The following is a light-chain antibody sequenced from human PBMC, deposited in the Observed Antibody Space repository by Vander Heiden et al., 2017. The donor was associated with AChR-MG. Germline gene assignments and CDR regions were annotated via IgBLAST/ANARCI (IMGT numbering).Light chain of an antibody. V-gene: IGKV3-15*01. CDR2: AAS. Sequence: ETVMSQLPATLSVSPGDRATLSCRASQSVSNDLAWYQQKPGQAPRLLIYAASTRAAGVPARFSGSGSGTQFTLSISSLQSEDVAVYFCQQYHNGPPITFGQGTRLEIK. CDR3: QQYHNGPPIT. J-gene: IGKJ5*01. CDR1: QSVSND.